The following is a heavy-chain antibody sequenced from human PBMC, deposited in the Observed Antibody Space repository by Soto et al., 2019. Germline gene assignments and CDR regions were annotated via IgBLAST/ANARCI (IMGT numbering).Heavy chain of an antibody. V-gene: IGHV4-34*01. J-gene: IGHJ4*02. D-gene: IGHD2-8*02. Sequence: QVQLQQWGAGLLKPSETLSLTCAVYGGSFSGYYWTWIRQPPGTGLEWIGEINRSGSTNYNPSLKSRVTISVDTSKNQFSLKLISVTAADTAVYYCARDKITGLFDYWGQGTLVTVSS. CDR1: GGSFSGYY. CDR3: ARDKITGLFDY. CDR2: INRSGST.